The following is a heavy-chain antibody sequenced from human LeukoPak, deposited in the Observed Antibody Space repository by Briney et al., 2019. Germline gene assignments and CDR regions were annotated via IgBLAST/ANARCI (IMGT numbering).Heavy chain of an antibody. Sequence: SETLSLTCSVSGDSISNGHYYWGWIRQPPGKGLEWLATISSRGSTFYNPSLKSRVTISVDTSKNQISLNLSSVTASDTSLYYCARLNPLEHIFSFYFDSWGQGILATVSS. J-gene: IGHJ4*02. V-gene: IGHV4-39*01. CDR1: GDSISNGHYY. D-gene: IGHD3-3*01. CDR3: ARLNPLEHIFSFYFDS. CDR2: ISSRGST.